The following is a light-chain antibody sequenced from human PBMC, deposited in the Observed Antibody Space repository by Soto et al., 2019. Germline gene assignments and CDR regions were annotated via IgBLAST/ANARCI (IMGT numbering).Light chain of an antibody. V-gene: IGKV1-39*01. CDR1: QSISRY. Sequence: DIQMTQSPSSLSASVGDRVTITCRASQSISRYSNWYQQKPGKAPKLLIYAASSLQSGVPSRFSGSGSGTNFTLTISSLQPEDFATYHCQQSYSTPYTFGQGTKLEIK. CDR2: AAS. CDR3: QQSYSTPYT. J-gene: IGKJ2*01.